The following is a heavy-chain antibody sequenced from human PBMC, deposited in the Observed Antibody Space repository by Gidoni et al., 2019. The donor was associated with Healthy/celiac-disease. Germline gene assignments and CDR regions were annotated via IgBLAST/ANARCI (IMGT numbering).Heavy chain of an antibody. D-gene: IGHD3-10*01. V-gene: IGHV3-66*02. CDR1: GCSGSSND. J-gene: IGHJ1*01. CDR3: ARDYHYYGSGSYYI. CDR2: IYSGGST. Sequence: EVQLVESGGGVVKRGGSVRLAGAACGCSGSSNDMSGGRQAPGKGLEGVSVIYSGGSTYYADSVKGRFTISRDNSKNTLYLQMNSLRAEDTAVYYCARDYHYYGSGSYYIWGQGTLVTVSS.